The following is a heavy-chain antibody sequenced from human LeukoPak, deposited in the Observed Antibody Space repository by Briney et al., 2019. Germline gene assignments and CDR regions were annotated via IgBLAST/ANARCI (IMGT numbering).Heavy chain of an antibody. CDR3: ASGHGSSWHYFNY. J-gene: IGHJ4*02. CDR1: GFTFSNYA. D-gene: IGHD6-13*01. Sequence: GGSLRLSCAASGFTFSNYAMHWVRQAPGKGLEWVGIISYDGKNKYYADSVKGRFTISRDSSKDTLYLQMNTLRAEDTALYYCASGHGSSWHYFNYWGQGTLVIVSS. V-gene: IGHV3-30*04. CDR2: ISYDGKNK.